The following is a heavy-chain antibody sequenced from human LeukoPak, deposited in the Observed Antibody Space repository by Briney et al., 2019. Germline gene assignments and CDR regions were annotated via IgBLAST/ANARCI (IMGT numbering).Heavy chain of an antibody. D-gene: IGHD2-2*02. CDR1: GYTFTGYY. Sequence: ASVKVSCKASGYTFTGYYMHWVRQSPGQGLEWMGWINPNSGGTNYAQKFQGRVTMTRDTSISTAYMELSRLRSDDTAVYCCARDLSRLCSSTSCHNNYYYGMDVWGQGTTVTVSS. CDR2: INPNSGGT. J-gene: IGHJ6*02. V-gene: IGHV1-2*02. CDR3: ARDLSRLCSSTSCHNNYYYGMDV.